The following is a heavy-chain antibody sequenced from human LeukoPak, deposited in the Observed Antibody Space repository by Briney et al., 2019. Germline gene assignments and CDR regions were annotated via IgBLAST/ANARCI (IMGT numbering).Heavy chain of an antibody. D-gene: IGHD4-17*01. J-gene: IGHJ5*02. V-gene: IGHV1-2*02. CDR1: GYTFTGYY. CDR2: INPNSGGT. CDR3: ARDWAMVTTEEPFDP. Sequence: ASVKVSCKASGYTFTGYYMHWVRQAPGQGLEWMGWINPNSGGTNYAQKFQGRVTMTRDTSISTAYVELSRLRSDDTAVYYCARDWAMVTTEEPFDPWGQGTLVTVSS.